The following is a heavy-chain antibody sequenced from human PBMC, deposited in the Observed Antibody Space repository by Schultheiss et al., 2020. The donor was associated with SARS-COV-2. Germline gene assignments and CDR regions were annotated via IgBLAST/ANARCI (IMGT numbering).Heavy chain of an antibody. CDR3: ARGYYDYVWGSYRLVPYYYYGMDV. V-gene: IGHV4-4*07. CDR2: IYTSGST. J-gene: IGHJ6*02. Sequence: SETLSLTCTVSGGSISSYYWSWIRQPAGKGLEWIGRIYTSGSTNYNPSLKSRVTMSVDTSKNQFSLKLSSVTAADTAVYYCARGYYDYVWGSYRLVPYYYYGMDVWGQGTTVTVSS. CDR1: GGSISSYY. D-gene: IGHD3-16*02.